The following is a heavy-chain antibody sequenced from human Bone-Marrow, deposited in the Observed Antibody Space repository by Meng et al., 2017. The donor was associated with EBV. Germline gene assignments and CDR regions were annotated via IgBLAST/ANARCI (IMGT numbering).Heavy chain of an antibody. D-gene: IGHD5-12*01. CDR3: APGAYGY. CDR1: GFTFNNYA. CDR2: ISRSGDST. V-gene: IGHV3-23*01. Sequence: GQRWGVGGGLVQPGGSLRLSCAASGFTFNNYAMSWVRQAPGKGLEWVSAISRSGDSTYYADSVKGRFTISRGNSKNTLYLQMNSLRAEDTAVYYCAPGAYGYWGQGTLVTVSS. J-gene: IGHJ4*02.